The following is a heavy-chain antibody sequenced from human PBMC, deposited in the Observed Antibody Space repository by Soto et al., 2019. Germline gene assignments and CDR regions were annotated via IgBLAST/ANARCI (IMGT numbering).Heavy chain of an antibody. J-gene: IGHJ6*02. CDR3: ARGNWNYYYYYGMDV. Sequence: ASVKVSCKASGYTFTSYGISWVRQAPGQGLEWMGWISAYNGNTNYAQKLQGRVTMTTDTSTSTAYMELRSLRSDDTAVYYCARGNWNYYYYYGMDVWGQGTTVTVSS. CDR1: GYTFTSYG. V-gene: IGHV1-18*01. D-gene: IGHD1-1*01. CDR2: ISAYNGNT.